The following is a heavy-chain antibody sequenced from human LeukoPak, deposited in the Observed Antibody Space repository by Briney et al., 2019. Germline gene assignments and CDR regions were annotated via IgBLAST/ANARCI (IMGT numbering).Heavy chain of an antibody. V-gene: IGHV3-7*01. D-gene: IGHD6-19*01. CDR1: GFTFSIYW. J-gene: IGHJ6*02. CDR2: IKQDGSEK. CDR3: AREGYSSGWYYYYGMDV. Sequence: GGSLRLSCAAYGFTFSIYWMSWVRQAPGKGLEWVANIKQDGSEKYYVDSVKGRFTISRDNAKNSLYLQVNSLRAEDTAVYYCAREGYSSGWYYYYGMDVWGQGTTVTVSS.